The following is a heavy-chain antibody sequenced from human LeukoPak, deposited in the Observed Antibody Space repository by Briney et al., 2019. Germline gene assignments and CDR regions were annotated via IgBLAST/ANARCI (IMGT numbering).Heavy chain of an antibody. V-gene: IGHV3-73*01. CDR3: TRDRGTYNWFDP. Sequence: GGSLRLSCVASGFTFSGSAVHWVRQSSGKGLEWVGHIDKKDNLYATAYAESVKGRFTISRDDSKDTAFLHMDSLKTEDTALYYCTRDRGTYNWFDPWGQGTLVTVSS. D-gene: IGHD2-15*01. CDR1: GFTFSGSA. CDR2: IDKKDNLYAT. J-gene: IGHJ5*02.